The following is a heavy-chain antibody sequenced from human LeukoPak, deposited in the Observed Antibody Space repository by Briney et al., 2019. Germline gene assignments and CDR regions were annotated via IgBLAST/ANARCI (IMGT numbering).Heavy chain of an antibody. J-gene: IGHJ4*02. Sequence: GGSLRLSCAASGFSFSTYAMSWVRQAPGKGLEWVSALSGNGAKTYYADSVKGRFTISRDNSKNTLYLQMNSVRVEDTAVYYCAKDRSYALDYWGQGTLVTVSS. V-gene: IGHV3-23*01. CDR1: GFSFSTYA. D-gene: IGHD3-10*01. CDR2: LSGNGAKT. CDR3: AKDRSYALDY.